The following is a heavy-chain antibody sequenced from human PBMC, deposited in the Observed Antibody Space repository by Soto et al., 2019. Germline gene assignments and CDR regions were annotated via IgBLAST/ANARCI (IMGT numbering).Heavy chain of an antibody. CDR2: INSDGNST. J-gene: IGHJ4*02. Sequence: EVQLVESGGGLVQPGGSLRLSCAASGFTFSPFWMHLVRQVPGKGPVWVSRINSDGNSTSYADSVKGRFTISRDNAKNTLYLQMNSLRAEDTAVYYCARGSNPFDYWGQGTLVTVSS. D-gene: IGHD4-4*01. V-gene: IGHV3-74*01. CDR3: ARGSNPFDY. CDR1: GFTFSPFW.